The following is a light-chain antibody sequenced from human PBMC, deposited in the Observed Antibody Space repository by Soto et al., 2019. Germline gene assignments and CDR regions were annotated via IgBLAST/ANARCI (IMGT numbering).Light chain of an antibody. CDR2: DAS. CDR3: QHRTNWPLT. V-gene: IGKV3-11*01. J-gene: IGKJ4*01. CDR1: QSVSSN. Sequence: EIVLTQSPATLSLSPGERATLSCRASQSVSSNLGWYQQKPGQAPRLLIYDASNRATGIPARFSGSGSGTDFTLTISSLEPEDFAVYYCQHRTNWPLTFGGGTKVENK.